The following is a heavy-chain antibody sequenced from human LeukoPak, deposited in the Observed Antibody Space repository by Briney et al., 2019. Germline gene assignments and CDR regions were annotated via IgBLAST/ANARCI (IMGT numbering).Heavy chain of an antibody. CDR1: GFTFSSHA. V-gene: IGHV3-30*04. CDR2: ISYDGSTK. CDR3: ARVLTYSNYVYYYMDV. Sequence: GGSLRLSCAASGFTFSSHALHWVRQAPGKGLEWVAVISYDGSTKYYADSVKGRFTISRDNSKNTLYLQMNSLRAEDTAVYYCARVLTYSNYVYYYMDVWGKGTTVTVSS. D-gene: IGHD4-11*01. J-gene: IGHJ6*03.